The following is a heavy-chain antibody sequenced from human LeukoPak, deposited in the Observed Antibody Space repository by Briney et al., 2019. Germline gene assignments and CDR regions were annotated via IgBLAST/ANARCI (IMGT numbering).Heavy chain of an antibody. V-gene: IGHV3-7*01. CDR2: IKQDGSEK. CDR1: GFTFSSYW. CDR3: ARSTGEPDYDPIIGAFDI. J-gene: IGHJ2*01. D-gene: IGHD3-22*01. Sequence: GGSLRLSCAASGFTFSSYWMSWVRQAPGKGLEWVANIKQDGSEKYYVDSVKGRFTISRDNAKNSLYLQMNSLRAEDTAVYYCARSTGEPDYDPIIGAFDIWGRGTLVTVSS.